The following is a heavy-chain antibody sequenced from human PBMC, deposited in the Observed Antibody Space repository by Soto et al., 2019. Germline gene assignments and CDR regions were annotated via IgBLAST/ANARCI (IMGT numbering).Heavy chain of an antibody. Sequence: PVGSLRLSCAASGFTFSSYWMHWVRQAPGKGLVWVSRINSDGSSTSYADSVKGRFTISRDNAKNTLYLQMNSLRAEDTAVYYCARAAEYYYYDSSGLDYWGQGTLVTVSS. CDR3: ARAAEYYYYDSSGLDY. D-gene: IGHD3-22*01. J-gene: IGHJ4*02. V-gene: IGHV3-74*01. CDR1: GFTFSSYW. CDR2: INSDGSST.